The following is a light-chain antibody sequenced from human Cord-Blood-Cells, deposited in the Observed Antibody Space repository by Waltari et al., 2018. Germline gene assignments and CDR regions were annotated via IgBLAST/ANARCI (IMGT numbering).Light chain of an antibody. CDR2: LNSDGSH. CDR1: SGHSSYA. CDR3: QTWGTGIQV. V-gene: IGLV4-69*01. J-gene: IGLJ3*02. Sequence: QLVLTQSPSASASLGASVKLTCTLSSGHSSYAIAWHQQQPGKGPRSLMQLNSDGSHSKGDGIPDPLSGASSGAERYLTISSLQSGDEADYYCQTWGTGIQVFGGGTKLTVL.